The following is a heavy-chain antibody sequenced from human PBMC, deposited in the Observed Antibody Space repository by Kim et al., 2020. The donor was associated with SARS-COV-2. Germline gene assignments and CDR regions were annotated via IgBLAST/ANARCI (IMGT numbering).Heavy chain of an antibody. CDR3: ARAGVTVTTISSSRGMDV. CDR1: GFTFSSYS. J-gene: IGHJ6*02. CDR2: ISSSGSTI. D-gene: IGHD4-17*01. Sequence: GGSLRLSCAVSGFTFSSYSMNWVRQAPGKGLEWVSYISSSGSTIYHADSVKGRFTISRDKAKNSLYLQMNSLRDEDTAVYYCARAGVTVTTISSSRGMDVWGQGTTVTVSS. V-gene: IGHV3-48*02.